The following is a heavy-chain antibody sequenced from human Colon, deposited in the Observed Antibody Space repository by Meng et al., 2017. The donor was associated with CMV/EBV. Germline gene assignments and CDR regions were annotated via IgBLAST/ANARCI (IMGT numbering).Heavy chain of an antibody. J-gene: IGHJ4*02. CDR1: GGTFHTYV. CDR3: ARGGPYGDYSDH. CDR2: TIPVIGKP. V-gene: IGHV1-69*04. Sequence: CTASGGTFHTYVITWVRQAPGQGLEWMGRTIPVIGKPNYAQKFQGRVTISADKSSSTTFMELGSLRPEDTAVYYCARGGPYGDYSDHWGQGTLVTVSS. D-gene: IGHD4/OR15-4a*01.